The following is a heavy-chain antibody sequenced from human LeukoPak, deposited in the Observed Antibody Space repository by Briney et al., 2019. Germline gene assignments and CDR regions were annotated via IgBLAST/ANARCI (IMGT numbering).Heavy chain of an antibody. CDR2: IYYSGST. Sequence: SETLSLTCTVSGGSISSSSYYWGWIRQPPGKGLEWIGSIYYSGSTYYNPSLKSRVTISVDTSKNQFSLKLSSVTAADTAVYYCARERAYYYGSGSFSPDYFDYWGQGTLVTVSS. J-gene: IGHJ4*02. V-gene: IGHV4-39*07. CDR3: ARERAYYYGSGSFSPDYFDY. D-gene: IGHD3-10*01. CDR1: GGSISSSSYY.